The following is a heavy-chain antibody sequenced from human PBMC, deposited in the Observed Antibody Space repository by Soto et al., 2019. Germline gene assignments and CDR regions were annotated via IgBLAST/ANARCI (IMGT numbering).Heavy chain of an antibody. Sequence: QVQLQESGPGLVKPSETLSLTCTVSGGSISSYYWSWIRQPPGKGLEWIGYIYYSGSTNYNPSLNTRLTTSVDAPKNQYSLQLRSATAAETALHYCAGSHHRTPVGRGGCWYCDLWGRGTLVTVSS. D-gene: IGHD4-17*01. CDR2: IYYSGST. V-gene: IGHV4-59*08. CDR3: AGSHHRTPVGRGGCWYCDL. CDR1: GGSISSYY. J-gene: IGHJ2*01.